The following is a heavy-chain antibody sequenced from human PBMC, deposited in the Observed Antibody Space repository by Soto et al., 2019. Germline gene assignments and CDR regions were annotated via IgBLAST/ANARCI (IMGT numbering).Heavy chain of an antibody. D-gene: IGHD4-17*01. Sequence: QITLKESGPTLVKPTQTLTLTCSFSGFSLTTGGVGVVWIRQPPGKALEWVALLYWNDGERYSPSLMDRSTLTKDTSKNQVVLTVTNVDPVDTATYYCAYFSTMVTTGFFDYWGQGILVTVSS. V-gene: IGHV2-5*01. CDR2: LYWNDGE. CDR3: AYFSTMVTTGFFDY. J-gene: IGHJ4*02. CDR1: GFSLTTGGVG.